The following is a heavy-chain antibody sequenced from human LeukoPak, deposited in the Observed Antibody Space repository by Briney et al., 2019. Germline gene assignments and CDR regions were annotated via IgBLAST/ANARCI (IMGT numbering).Heavy chain of an antibody. CDR3: ARVQKSRKSVASAVDC. CDR2: ISWNSDKI. CDR1: GFTFDDYA. V-gene: IGHV3-9*01. J-gene: IGHJ4*02. D-gene: IGHD5-12*01. Sequence: GGSLRLSCAASGFTFDDYAMHWVRQAPGKGLEWVSGISWNSDKIGYADSVKGRFTISRDNAKNSLYLQMNSLRAEDTAVYYCARVQKSRKSVASAVDCWGQGTVVIVSS.